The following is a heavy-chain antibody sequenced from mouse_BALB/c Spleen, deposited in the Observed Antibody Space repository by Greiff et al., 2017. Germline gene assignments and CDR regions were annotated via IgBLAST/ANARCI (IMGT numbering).Heavy chain of an antibody. CDR3: ARRGYGAMDY. V-gene: IGHV5-4*02. J-gene: IGHJ4*01. CDR1: GFTFSDYY. Sequence: EVKLVESGGGLVKPGGSLKLSCAASGFTFSDYYMYWVRQTPEKRLEWVATISDGGSYTYYPDSVKGRFTISRDNAKNNLYLQMSSLKSEDTAMYYCARRGYGAMDYWGQGTSVTVSS. D-gene: IGHD3-1*01. CDR2: ISDGGSYT.